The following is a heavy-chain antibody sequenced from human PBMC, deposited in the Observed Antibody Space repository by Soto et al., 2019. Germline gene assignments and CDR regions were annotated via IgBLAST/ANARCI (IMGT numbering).Heavy chain of an antibody. CDR2: VIPLFDTA. J-gene: IGHJ6*02. V-gene: IGHV1-69*01. CDR3: ATGGHNDGYNFYHGMDV. D-gene: IGHD5-18*01. Sequence: QVQVVQSGAEVKKPGSSVKVSCKVSGGIFTNKAISWVGQAPGQGLEWLGGVIPLFDTAYYAQIFRGRLRISADGATTTAYMELSGLTSADTAVYFCATGGHNDGYNFYHGMDVWGQGTTVTVS. CDR1: GGIFTNKA.